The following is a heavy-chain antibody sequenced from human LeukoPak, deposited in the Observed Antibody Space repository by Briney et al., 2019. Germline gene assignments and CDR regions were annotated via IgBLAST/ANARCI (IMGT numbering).Heavy chain of an antibody. CDR1: GGSISGYY. Sequence: SETLSLTCTHPGGSISGYYWSWIRQPPGKGLEWIGYIYYSVNTNYNPSLKSRVTIVGDTSKNQFSLKLSSVTAADTAVYYCARHQRDYGNYVPRYLDVWGKGTTLTVSS. CDR2: IYYSVNT. D-gene: IGHD4-11*01. CDR3: ARHQRDYGNYVPRYLDV. J-gene: IGHJ6*03. V-gene: IGHV4-59*08.